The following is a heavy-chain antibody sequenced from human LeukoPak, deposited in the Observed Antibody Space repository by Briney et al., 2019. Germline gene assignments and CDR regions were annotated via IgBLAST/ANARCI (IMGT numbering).Heavy chain of an antibody. CDR1: GFTFSSYS. Sequence: PGGSLRLSCAASGFTFSSYSMNWVRQAPGKGLEWVSAISGDSRYIYYADSVRGRFTISRDNAENSLYLQMNSLRAEDTAVYYCARAPTVLVGYCSSSSCQADYWGQGTLVTVSS. D-gene: IGHD2-2*01. J-gene: IGHJ4*02. CDR2: ISGDSRYI. CDR3: ARAPTVLVGYCSSSSCQADY. V-gene: IGHV3-21*01.